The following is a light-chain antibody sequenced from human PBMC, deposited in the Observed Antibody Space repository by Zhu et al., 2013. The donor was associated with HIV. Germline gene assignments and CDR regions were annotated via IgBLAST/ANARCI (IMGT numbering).Light chain of an antibody. J-gene: IGLJ2*01. CDR1: SSDIGGYNF. V-gene: IGLV2-8*01. CDR2: GVS. CDR3: QSYDSSLSGSVV. Sequence: QSALTQPPSASGSPGQSVTISCTGTSSDIGGYNFVSWYQQHPGKAPKLMIYGVSNRPSGVPDRFSGSKSGTSASLAITGLQAEDEADYYCQSYDSSLSGSVVFGGGTKLTVL.